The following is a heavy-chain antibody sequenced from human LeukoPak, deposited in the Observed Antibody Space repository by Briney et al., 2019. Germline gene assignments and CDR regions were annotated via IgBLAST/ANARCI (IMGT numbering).Heavy chain of an antibody. CDR2: ISWNSGSI. D-gene: IGHD6-6*01. CDR1: GFTFDDYA. CDR3: AKAAELGHYYYGMDV. V-gene: IGHV3-9*01. Sequence: PGGSLRLSCAASGFTFDDYAMHWVRHAPGKGLEWVSGISWNSGSIGYADSVKGRFTIPRDNAKNSLYLQMNSLRAEDTALYYCAKAAELGHYYYGMDVWGQGTTVTVSS. J-gene: IGHJ6*02.